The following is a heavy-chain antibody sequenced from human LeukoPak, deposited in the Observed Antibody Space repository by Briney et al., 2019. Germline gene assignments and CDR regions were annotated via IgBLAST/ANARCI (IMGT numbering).Heavy chain of an antibody. V-gene: IGHV3-74*03. CDR3: SRSQFDY. Sequence: GGSLRLSCEPSGFPFSSYWMLWVRQAPGKGLVWVSRISGDGTIKTYADFVRGRFTISRDNTKNILYLQMNSLRVEDTAIYFCSRSQFDYWVQGVLVAVSS. J-gene: IGHJ4*02. CDR2: ISGDGTIK. CDR1: GFPFSSYW.